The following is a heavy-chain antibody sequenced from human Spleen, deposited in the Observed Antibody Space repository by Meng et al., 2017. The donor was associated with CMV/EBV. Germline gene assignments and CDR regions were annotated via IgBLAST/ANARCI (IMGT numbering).Heavy chain of an antibody. J-gene: IGHJ4*02. CDR2: IYWSDDK. D-gene: IGHD3-10*01. Sequence: SGPTLVNPTQTLTLTCSFSGFSLSTSGVGVGWIRQPPGKALEWLALIYWSDDKHYSPSLKSRLTITKDTSKNQVVLTMTNMDPVDTGTYYCAHTRLLAFGELYWGQGTLVTVSS. CDR3: AHTRLLAFGELY. CDR1: GFSLSTSGVG. V-gene: IGHV2-5*01.